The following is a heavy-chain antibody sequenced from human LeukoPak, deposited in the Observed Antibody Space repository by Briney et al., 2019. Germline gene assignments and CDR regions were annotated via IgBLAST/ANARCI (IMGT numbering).Heavy chain of an antibody. CDR2: IHYSGST. D-gene: IGHD3-10*01. J-gene: IGHJ3*02. CDR1: GGSISSGGYY. V-gene: IGHV4-31*03. Sequence: VKPSQTLSLTCTISGGSISSGGYYWNWIRQHPGKGLEWIGYIHYSGSTQFNASLKSRLIISVDTSKNQFSLKLSSVTAADTAVYYCARGPLRGVMSEAFDIWGQGTMVSVSS. CDR3: ARGPLRGVMSEAFDI.